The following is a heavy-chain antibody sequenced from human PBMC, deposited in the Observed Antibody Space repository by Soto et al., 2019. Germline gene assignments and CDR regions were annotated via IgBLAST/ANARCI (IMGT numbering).Heavy chain of an antibody. V-gene: IGHV1-3*01. J-gene: IGHJ4*02. CDR1: GYTFTSYA. CDR3: ARVNGWYVYVDY. D-gene: IGHD6-19*01. CDR2: INAGNVNT. Sequence: QVQLVPSGAEVKKPGASVKVSCKASGYTFTSYAMHWVRQAPGQRLEWMGWINAGNVNTKYSQKFQGRVTITRDTSASPAYMELSSLRSEDKAVYYCARVNGWYVYVDYWGQGTLVTVSS.